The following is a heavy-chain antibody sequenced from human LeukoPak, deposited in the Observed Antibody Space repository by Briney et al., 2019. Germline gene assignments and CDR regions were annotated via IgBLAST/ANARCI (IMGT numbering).Heavy chain of an antibody. CDR2: ISSSSSYT. V-gene: IGHV3-11*06. CDR3: ALKGGSYGYFDY. Sequence: PGGSLRLSCAASGFTFSDYYMSWIRQAPGKGLEWVSYISSSSSYTNYADSVKGRFTISRDNAKNSLYLQMNSLRAEDTAVYYCALKGGSYGYFDYWGQGTLVTVSS. J-gene: IGHJ4*02. D-gene: IGHD5-18*01. CDR1: GFTFSDYY.